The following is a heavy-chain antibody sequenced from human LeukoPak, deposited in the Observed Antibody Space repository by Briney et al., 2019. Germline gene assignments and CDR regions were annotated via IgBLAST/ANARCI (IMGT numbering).Heavy chain of an antibody. D-gene: IGHD5-12*01. J-gene: IGHJ3*02. CDR1: GGTFSSYA. V-gene: IGHV1-69*04. CDR3: ARDLYSGHEGNAFDI. Sequence: ASVTVSCKASGGTFSSYAITWVRHAPGQGLEWMVRIIPILGIANYAQKFQGRVTIIADKSTSTAYMELSSLRSEDTAVYYCARDLYSGHEGNAFDIWGQGTMVTVSS. CDR2: IIPILGIA.